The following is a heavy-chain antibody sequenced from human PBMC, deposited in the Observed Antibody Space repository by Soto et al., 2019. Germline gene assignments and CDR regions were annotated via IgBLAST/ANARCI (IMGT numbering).Heavy chain of an antibody. D-gene: IGHD2-21*02. J-gene: IGHJ4*02. CDR2: ISYDGSNK. CDR3: AKVTYEYCGGDCSNDY. Sequence: QVQLVESGGGVVQPGRSLRLSCAASGFTFSSYGMHWVRQAPGKGLVWVAVISYDGSNKYYADSVKGRFTISRDNSKNTLYLQMNSLRAEDTAVYYCAKVTYEYCGGDCSNDYWGQGTLVTVSS. V-gene: IGHV3-30*18. CDR1: GFTFSSYG.